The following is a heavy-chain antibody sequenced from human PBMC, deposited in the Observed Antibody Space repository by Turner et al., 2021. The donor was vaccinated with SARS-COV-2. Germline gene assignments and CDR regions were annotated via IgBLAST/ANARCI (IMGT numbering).Heavy chain of an antibody. Sequence: EVQVVESGGGLVKPGRSLRLSCAASGFTFSSYSMNWVRQAPGKGLEWVSSMSSRSSYIYYADSVKGRFTISRDNAKNSLYLQMNSLRAEDTAVYYCAREDDFWSGYHHYGMDVWGQGTTVTVSS. D-gene: IGHD3-3*01. CDR3: AREDDFWSGYHHYGMDV. CDR2: MSSRSSYI. CDR1: GFTFSSYS. V-gene: IGHV3-21*01. J-gene: IGHJ6*02.